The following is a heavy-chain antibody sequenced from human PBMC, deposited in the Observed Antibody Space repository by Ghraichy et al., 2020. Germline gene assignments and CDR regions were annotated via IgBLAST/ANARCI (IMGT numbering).Heavy chain of an antibody. V-gene: IGHV4-59*01. D-gene: IGHD6-6*01. J-gene: IGHJ4*02. CDR2: IYYSGST. Sequence: SETLSLTCTVSGGSISSYYWSWIRQPPGKGLEWIGYIYYSGSTNYNPSLKSRVTISVDTSKNQFSLKLSSVTAADTAVYYCARLIPQLRSARYFDYWGQGTLVTVSS. CDR3: ARLIPQLRSARYFDY. CDR1: GGSISSYY.